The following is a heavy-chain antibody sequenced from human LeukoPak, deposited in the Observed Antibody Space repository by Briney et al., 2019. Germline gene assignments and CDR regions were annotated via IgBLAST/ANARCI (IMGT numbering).Heavy chain of an antibody. D-gene: IGHD3-3*01. J-gene: IGHJ4*02. CDR1: GFTFRSYW. CDR2: IKHDGSEK. V-gene: IGHV3-7*01. CDR3: ARDRRDFWSGYYTRFDY. Sequence: PGGSLRLSCAASGFTFRSYWMNWVRQAPGKGLEWVANIKHDGSEKYYVVSMKGRFTISRDNAKNSLYLQMNSLRAEDTAVYYCARDRRDFWSGYYTRFDYWGQGTLVTVSS.